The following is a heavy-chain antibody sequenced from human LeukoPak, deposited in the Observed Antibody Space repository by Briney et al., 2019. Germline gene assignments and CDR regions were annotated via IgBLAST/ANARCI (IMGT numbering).Heavy chain of an antibody. Sequence: PSETLSLTCTVSGGTISGYYWNWMRQPPGKGLEWIGYFYYSGSTNSNPSLRGRVTISVDTSKNQFSLTLSSVTAADTAVYYCAGGRGWLFDYWGQGIPVTVS. D-gene: IGHD6-19*01. CDR1: GGTISGYY. CDR2: FYYSGST. V-gene: IGHV4-59*01. J-gene: IGHJ4*02. CDR3: AGGRGWLFDY.